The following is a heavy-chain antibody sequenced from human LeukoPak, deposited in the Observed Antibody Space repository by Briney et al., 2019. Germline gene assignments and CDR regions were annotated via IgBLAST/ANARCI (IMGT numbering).Heavy chain of an antibody. CDR2: IYYSGST. CDR1: GGSISSSSYY. CDR3: ARVKNVLRYFDWLGGYFDY. D-gene: IGHD3-9*01. J-gene: IGHJ4*02. Sequence: SETLSLTCTVSGGSISSSSYYWSWIRQPPGKGLEWIGYIYYSGSTNYNPSLKSRVTISVDTSKNQFSLKLSSVTAADTAVYYCARVKNVLRYFDWLGGYFDYWGQGTLVTVSS. V-gene: IGHV4-61*01.